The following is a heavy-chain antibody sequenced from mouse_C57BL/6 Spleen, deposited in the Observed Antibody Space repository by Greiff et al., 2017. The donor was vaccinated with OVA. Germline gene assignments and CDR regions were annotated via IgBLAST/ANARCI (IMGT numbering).Heavy chain of an antibody. CDR1: GYTFTSYW. V-gene: IGHV1-55*01. D-gene: IGHD2-4*01. J-gene: IGHJ2*01. Sequence: VKLQQPGAELVKPGASVKMSCKASGYTFTSYWITWVKQRPGQGLEWIGDIYPGSGSTNYNEKFKSKATLTVDTSSSTAYMQLSSLTSEDSAVYYCARNYYDYDVGYYFDYWGQGTTLTVSS. CDR2: IYPGSGST. CDR3: ARNYYDYDVGYYFDY.